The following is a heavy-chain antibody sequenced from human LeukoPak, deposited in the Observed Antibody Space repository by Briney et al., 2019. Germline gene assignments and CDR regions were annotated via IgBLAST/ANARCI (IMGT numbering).Heavy chain of an antibody. CDR3: ARGPRRITMIVVVITTGWFDP. J-gene: IGHJ5*02. D-gene: IGHD3-22*01. Sequence: PSETLSLTCAVYGGSFSGYYWSWIRQPPAKGLEWIGEINHSGSTNYNPSLKSRVTISVDTSKNQFSLKLSSVTAADTAVYYCARGPRRITMIVVVITTGWFDPWGQGTLVTVSS. CDR1: GGSFSGYY. CDR2: INHSGST. V-gene: IGHV4-34*01.